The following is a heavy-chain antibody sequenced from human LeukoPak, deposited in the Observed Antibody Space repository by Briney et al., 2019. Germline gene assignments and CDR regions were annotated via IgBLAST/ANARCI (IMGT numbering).Heavy chain of an antibody. CDR2: IYYSGST. J-gene: IGHJ4*02. CDR3: ASLQGPTVRGVIDY. D-gene: IGHD3-10*01. Sequence: SETLSLTCTVSGGSISSYYWSWIRQPPGKGLEWIGYIYYSGSTYYNPSLKSRVTISVDTSKNQFSLKLSSVTAADTAVYYCASLQGPTVRGVIDYWGQGTLVTVSS. CDR1: GGSISSYY. V-gene: IGHV4-59*08.